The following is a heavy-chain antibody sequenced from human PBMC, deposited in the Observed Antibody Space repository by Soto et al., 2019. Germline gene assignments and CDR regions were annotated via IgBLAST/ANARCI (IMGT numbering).Heavy chain of an antibody. J-gene: IGHJ4*02. D-gene: IGHD2-2*02. Sequence: GGSLRLSCAAFGFTFSGYGMHWVRQAPGKGLEWVALISYDGSNKYYADSVKGRFTISRDNSKNTLYLQMNSLRAEDTAVYYCATGICSSTSCYTVDYFDYWGQGTLVTVSS. CDR3: ATGICSSTSCYTVDYFDY. CDR1: GFTFSGYG. CDR2: ISYDGSNK. V-gene: IGHV3-30*03.